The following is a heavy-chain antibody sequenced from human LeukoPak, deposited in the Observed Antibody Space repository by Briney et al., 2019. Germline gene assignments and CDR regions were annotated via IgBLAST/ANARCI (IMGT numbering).Heavy chain of an antibody. D-gene: IGHD2-2*02. CDR3: ARALIVVPAAIHPNCYYYGMDV. CDR2: ISAYNGNT. J-gene: IGHJ6*02. V-gene: IGHV1-18*01. Sequence: ASVKVSCKASGYTFTSYGISWVRQAPGQGLEWMGWISAYNGNTNYAQKLQGRVTMTTDTSTSTAYMELRSLRSDDTAVYYCARALIVVPAAIHPNCYYYGMDVWGQGTTVTVSS. CDR1: GYTFTSYG.